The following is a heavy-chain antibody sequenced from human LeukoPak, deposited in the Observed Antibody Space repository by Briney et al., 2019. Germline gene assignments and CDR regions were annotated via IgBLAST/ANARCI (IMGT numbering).Heavy chain of an antibody. D-gene: IGHD1-26*01. CDR1: GGTFSSYA. CDR3: ARTLPASYDLDY. J-gene: IGHJ4*02. V-gene: IGHV1-69*13. Sequence: SVKVSCKASGGTFSSYAISWVRQAPGQGLEWMGGIIPIFGTANYAQKFQGRVTITADESTSTAYMELSSLRSEDTAVYYCARTLPASYDLDYWGQGTLVTVSS. CDR2: IIPIFGTA.